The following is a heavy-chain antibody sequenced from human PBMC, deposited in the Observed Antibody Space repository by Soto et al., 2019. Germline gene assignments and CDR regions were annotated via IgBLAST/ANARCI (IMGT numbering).Heavy chain of an antibody. CDR1: GFIFSSYS. J-gene: IGHJ5*02. Sequence: EVQLVESGGGLVQPGGSLRLSCAASGFIFSSYSMNWVRQAPGKGLEWVSYISFTSSTIFYADSVRGRFTISRDNAKNSLYLQMNTLRDEDPAVYYCARDNGMAGSFDPWGQGTLVTVSS. CDR2: ISFTSSTI. D-gene: IGHD2-8*01. V-gene: IGHV3-48*02. CDR3: ARDNGMAGSFDP.